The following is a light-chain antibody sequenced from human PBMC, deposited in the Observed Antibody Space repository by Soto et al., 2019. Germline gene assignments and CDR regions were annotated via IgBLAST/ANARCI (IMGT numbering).Light chain of an antibody. J-gene: IGKJ1*01. Sequence: IVLTQSPGTLSLSPGKRATLSCRASQSVSSSYLAWFQQKPGQAPRVLIYGASSRATGIPDRFSGSGSGTDLTLTISRLEPEDFAVYYCQHYKTFGQGTKVDIK. V-gene: IGKV3-20*01. CDR3: QHYKT. CDR2: GAS. CDR1: QSVSSSY.